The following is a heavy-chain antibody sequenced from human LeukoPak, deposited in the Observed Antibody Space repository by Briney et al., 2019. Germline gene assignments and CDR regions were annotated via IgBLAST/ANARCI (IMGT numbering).Heavy chain of an antibody. V-gene: IGHV3-23*01. J-gene: IGHJ4*02. CDR1: GFTFSAYS. D-gene: IGHD6-13*01. CDR3: AKDLEPYSSSWYYFEY. CDR2: ISGSGGPT. Sequence: GGSLRLSCAASGFTFSAYSMNWVRQAPGKGLEWVSAISGSGGPTYYADSVKGRFTISRDNTKNTLYLQMNSLRVEDTAVYYCAKDLEPYSSSWYYFEYWGQGTLVIVSS.